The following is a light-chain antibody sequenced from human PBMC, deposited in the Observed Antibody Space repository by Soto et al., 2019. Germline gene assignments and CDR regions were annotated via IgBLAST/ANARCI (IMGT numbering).Light chain of an antibody. V-gene: IGLV2-14*01. CDR3: SSYTSSSTLI. Sequence: QSALTQPASVSGSPGQSITISCTGTRSDVGGYNSVSWYQQHPGKAPKLMIYDVSNRPSGVSNRFSGSKSGNTASLTISGLQAEDEADYYCSSYTSSSTLIFGGGTKVTVL. CDR2: DVS. CDR1: RSDVGGYNS. J-gene: IGLJ2*01.